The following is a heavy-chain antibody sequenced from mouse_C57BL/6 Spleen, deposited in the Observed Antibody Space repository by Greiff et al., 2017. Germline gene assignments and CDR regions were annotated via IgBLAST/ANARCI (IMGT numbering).Heavy chain of an antibody. CDR1: GFTFSDYY. J-gene: IGHJ1*03. Sequence: EVKLMESEGGLVQPGSSMKLSCTASGFTFSDYYMAWVRQVPEKGLEWVANINYDGSSTYYLDSLKSRFIISRDNAKNILYLQMSSLKSEDTATYYCARAHMITTRYFDVWGTGTTVTVSS. CDR3: ARAHMITTRYFDV. V-gene: IGHV5-16*01. D-gene: IGHD2-4*01. CDR2: INYDGSST.